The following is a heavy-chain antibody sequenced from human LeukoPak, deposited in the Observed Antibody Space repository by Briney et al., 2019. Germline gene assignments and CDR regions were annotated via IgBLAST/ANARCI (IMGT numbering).Heavy chain of an antibody. V-gene: IGHV4-34*01. Sequence: SETLSLTCAVYGGSFSGYYWSWIRQPPGKGLEWIGEINHSGSTNYNPSLKSRVTISVDTSKNQFSLKLSSVTAADTAVYYCARSETWFGPWGQGTLVTVSS. CDR1: GGSFSGYY. J-gene: IGHJ5*02. CDR3: ARSETWFGP. CDR2: INHSGST.